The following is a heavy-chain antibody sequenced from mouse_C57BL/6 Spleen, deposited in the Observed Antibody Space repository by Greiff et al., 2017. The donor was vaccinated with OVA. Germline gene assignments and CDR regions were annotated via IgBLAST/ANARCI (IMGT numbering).Heavy chain of an antibody. J-gene: IGHJ4*01. Sequence: QVQLQQSGPELVKPGASVKISCKASGYAFSSSWMNWVKQRPGKGLEWIGRIYPGDGDTNYNGKFKGKATLTADKSSSTAYMQLSSLTSEDSAVYFCATYDYDDGAMDYWGQGTSVTVSS. CDR1: GYAFSSSW. D-gene: IGHD2-4*01. CDR2: IYPGDGDT. CDR3: ATYDYDDGAMDY. V-gene: IGHV1-82*01.